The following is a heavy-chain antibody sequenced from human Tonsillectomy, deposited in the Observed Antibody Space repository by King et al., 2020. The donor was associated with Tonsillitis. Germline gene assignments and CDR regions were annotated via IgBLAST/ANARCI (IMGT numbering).Heavy chain of an antibody. CDR2: MYNSGTS. J-gene: IGHJ4*02. CDR3: ARYVSGSFDY. V-gene: IGHV4-39*01. D-gene: IGHD1-26*01. Sequence: QLQESGPGVVKPSETLSLTCTVSRASIRSSDQYWAWIRQPPGKGLEWIGYMYNSGTSFYNPSLKSRITISIGTSENRFSLRLSSGTAADTAVYFCARYVSGSFDYWGQGALVTVSS. CDR1: RASIRSSDQY.